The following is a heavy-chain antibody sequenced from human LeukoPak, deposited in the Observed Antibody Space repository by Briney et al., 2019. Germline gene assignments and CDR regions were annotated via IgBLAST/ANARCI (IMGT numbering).Heavy chain of an antibody. CDR2: IDASETN. Sequence: SETLSLTCTVSGDSISGGRSYRSWVRQPAGRGMEWLGRIDASETNNYNPSLKSRITMSLDTYKTQFSLKLSSVTAADTAVYYWARSGYPLYMDVWGKGTTVTVSS. J-gene: IGHJ6*03. CDR3: ARSGYPLYMDV. CDR1: GDSISGGRSY. V-gene: IGHV4-61*02. D-gene: IGHD5-12*01.